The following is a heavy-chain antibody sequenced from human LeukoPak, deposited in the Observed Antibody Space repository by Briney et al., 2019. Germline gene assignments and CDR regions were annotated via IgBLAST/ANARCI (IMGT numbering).Heavy chain of an antibody. V-gene: IGHV1-8*01. CDR2: MNPNSGNT. J-gene: IGHJ6*02. D-gene: IGHD6-19*01. CDR3: ARSLAVASYYYYYGMDV. CDR1: GYTFTSYD. Sequence: ASVKVSCKASGYTFTSYDINWVRQATGQGVEWMGWMNPNSGNTGYAQKFQGRVTMTRNTSISTAYMELSSLRSEDTAVYYCARSLAVASYYYYYGMDVWGQGTTVTVSS.